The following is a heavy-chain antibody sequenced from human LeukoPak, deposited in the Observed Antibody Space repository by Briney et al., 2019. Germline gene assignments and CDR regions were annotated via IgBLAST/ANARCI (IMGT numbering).Heavy chain of an antibody. CDR3: AKDAERGFDFSNSLQS. J-gene: IGHJ4*02. V-gene: IGHV3-33*06. Sequence: GGSLRLSCATSGFTFSHYAMHWVRQAPGKGLEWVAVIWNDGSEKYYGDSVKGRFTISRDNSQKTVYLQLSSLRVEDTAVYYCAKDAERGFDFSNSLQSWGQGTLVIVSS. CDR2: IWNDGSEK. D-gene: IGHD4-11*01. CDR1: GFTFSHYA.